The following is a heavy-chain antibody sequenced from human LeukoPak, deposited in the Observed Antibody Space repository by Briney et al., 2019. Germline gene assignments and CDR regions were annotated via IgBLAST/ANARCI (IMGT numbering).Heavy chain of an antibody. D-gene: IGHD2-2*01. CDR3: ATVDVVPAAISLGVNI. V-gene: IGHV1-69-2*01. Sequence: ATVKISCKGSGYTFTYYYMHWVPQAPGKGLEWMGLVDPEDGETIYAEKFQGRVTITADTSTDTAYMELSSLRSEDTAVYYCATVDVVPAAISLGVNIWGQGTMVTVSS. J-gene: IGHJ3*02. CDR2: VDPEDGET. CDR1: GYTFTYYY.